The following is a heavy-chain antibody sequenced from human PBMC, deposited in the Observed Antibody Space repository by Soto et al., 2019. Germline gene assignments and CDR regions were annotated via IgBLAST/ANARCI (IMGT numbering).Heavy chain of an antibody. CDR1: GFTFRSYG. CDR3: ARLGGSGSYTVDY. Sequence: QVQLVESGGGVVQPGRSLRLSCAASGFTFRSYGMHWVRQAPGKGQEWVALIWYDGNNKYYADSVKGRFTISRDNSKSTLYLQMNSLRAEDTAVYYCARLGGSGSYTVDYWGQGTLVTVSS. CDR2: IWYDGNNK. D-gene: IGHD3-10*01. J-gene: IGHJ4*02. V-gene: IGHV3-33*01.